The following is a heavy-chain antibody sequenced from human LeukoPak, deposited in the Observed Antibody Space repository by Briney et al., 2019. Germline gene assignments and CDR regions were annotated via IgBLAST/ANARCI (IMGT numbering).Heavy chain of an antibody. D-gene: IGHD3-9*01. CDR3: AKGPYYDVLAEIDH. V-gene: IGHV3-23*01. CDR2: ISGGGGST. J-gene: IGHJ4*02. CDR1: EFTFSNYA. Sequence: GGSLRLSCAASEFTFSNYAMNWVRQAPGKGLEWVSGISGGGGSTYYADSVKGRFTISRDNSKNTLYLQMDSLRAEDTALYYCAKGPYYDVLAEIDHWGQGTLVTVSS.